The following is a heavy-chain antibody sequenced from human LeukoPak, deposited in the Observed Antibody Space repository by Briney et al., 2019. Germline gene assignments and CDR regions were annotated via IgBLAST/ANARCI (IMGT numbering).Heavy chain of an antibody. J-gene: IGHJ4*02. CDR1: GFTFSDYN. CDR3: ASSGYSYGPAAYYFDY. Sequence: GGSLRLSCAASGFTFSDYNMRWIRQAPGKGLEWVSSISSGRSFTYYGDSVKGRFSISRDNAKNSLYLQMNSLRAEDTAVYYCASSGYSYGPAAYYFDYWGQGTLVTVSS. CDR2: ISSGRSFT. D-gene: IGHD5-18*01. V-gene: IGHV3-11*06.